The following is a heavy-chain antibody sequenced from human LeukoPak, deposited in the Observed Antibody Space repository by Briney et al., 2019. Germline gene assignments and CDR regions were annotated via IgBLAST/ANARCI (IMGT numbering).Heavy chain of an antibody. CDR3: ARDCSGGSCYGAFDI. D-gene: IGHD2-15*01. Sequence: PSETLSLTCTVSGASIRSGDYYWSWIRQPPGKGLEWIGYIYDSGSTYYNPSLKSRITISVDTSENRFSLKLSSVTATDTAVYYCARDCSGGSCYGAFDIWGQGTMVAVSS. J-gene: IGHJ3*02. CDR2: IYDSGST. V-gene: IGHV4-30-4*01. CDR1: GASIRSGDYY.